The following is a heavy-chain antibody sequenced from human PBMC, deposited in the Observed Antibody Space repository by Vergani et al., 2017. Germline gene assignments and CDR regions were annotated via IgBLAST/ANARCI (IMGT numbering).Heavy chain of an antibody. CDR3: ARHARTLRGDSSGYTDY. Sequence: EVPLVQSGAAVKKPGESLKISCTGSGYSFTSYWIGWVRPMPGKGLEWMGIIYPGDSDTRYSPSFQGQVTISADKSISTAYLQWSSLKASDTAMYYCARHARTLRGDSSGYTDYWGQGTLVTVSS. J-gene: IGHJ4*02. D-gene: IGHD3-22*01. V-gene: IGHV5-51*01. CDR2: IYPGDSDT. CDR1: GYSFTSYW.